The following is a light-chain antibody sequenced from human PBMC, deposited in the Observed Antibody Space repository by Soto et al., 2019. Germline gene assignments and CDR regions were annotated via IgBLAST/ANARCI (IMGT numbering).Light chain of an antibody. Sequence: DIQMTQSPSTLSASVGDRVTITCRASQSISSWLAWYQQKPGKAPKLLIYDASSLESGVPSRVSGSGSGTEFTLTIRSLQPDDFDTYYCQQYNSYSWTFGQGTKVEIK. CDR2: DAS. CDR1: QSISSW. CDR3: QQYNSYSWT. J-gene: IGKJ1*01. V-gene: IGKV1-5*01.